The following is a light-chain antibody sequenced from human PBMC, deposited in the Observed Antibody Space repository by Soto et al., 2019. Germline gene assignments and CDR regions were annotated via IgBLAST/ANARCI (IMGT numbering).Light chain of an antibody. J-gene: IGKJ5*01. CDR1: QSIRTY. CDR2: AAS. Sequence: DIPLIQSPSSLSASVGDRVTITCRASQSIRTYLNWYQQKPGKAPKLLIYAASSLQSGVPSRFSGSGSGTDFTLTISSLQPEDFATYYCQLSDSSFTFGQGTRLEIK. CDR3: QLSDSSFT. V-gene: IGKV1-39*01.